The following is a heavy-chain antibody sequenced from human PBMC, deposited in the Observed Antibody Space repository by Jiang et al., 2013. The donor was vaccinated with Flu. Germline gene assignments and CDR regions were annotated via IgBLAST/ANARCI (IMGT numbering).Heavy chain of an antibody. CDR2: IYYSGST. V-gene: IGHV4-59*01. D-gene: IGHD6-6*01. CDR1: GDSINSYY. CDR3: ARDFQYGSSWFDY. J-gene: IGHJ4*02. Sequence: PGLVKPSETLSLTCTVSGDSINSYYWSWIRQPPGKGLEWIGYIYYSGSTNYNPSLKSRVTISVDTSKNQFSLKLSSVTAADTAVYYCARDFQYGSSWFDYWGQGTLVTVSS.